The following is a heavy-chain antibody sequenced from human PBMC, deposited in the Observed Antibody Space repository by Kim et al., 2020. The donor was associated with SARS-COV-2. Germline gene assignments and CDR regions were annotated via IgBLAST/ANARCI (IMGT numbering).Heavy chain of an antibody. D-gene: IGHD2-15*01. Sequence: GGSLRLSCAASGFTFHDYAMHWVRQAPGKGLEWVSLISWDGGVTYYADSVKGRFTIARDNNKNSLYLQMNSLRPEDSALYYCVKPEVPYCSGRSCYSPSLGHWGQGTLVTVSS. J-gene: IGHJ4*02. CDR2: ISWDGGVT. CDR1: GFTFHDYA. V-gene: IGHV3-43D*03. CDR3: VKPEVPYCSGRSCYSPSLGH.